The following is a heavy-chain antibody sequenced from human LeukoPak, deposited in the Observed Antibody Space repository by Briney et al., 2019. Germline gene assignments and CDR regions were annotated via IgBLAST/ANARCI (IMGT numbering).Heavy chain of an antibody. J-gene: IGHJ3*02. Sequence: GESLKISCKGSGYSFTSYWIGWVRQMPGKGLEWMGIIYPGDSDTRYSPSFQGQVTVSADKSISTAYLQWSSLKASDTAMYYCARGIYYYDSSGYYPHAFDIWGQGTMVTVSS. CDR2: IYPGDSDT. CDR3: ARGIYYYDSSGYYPHAFDI. V-gene: IGHV5-51*01. CDR1: GYSFTSYW. D-gene: IGHD3-22*01.